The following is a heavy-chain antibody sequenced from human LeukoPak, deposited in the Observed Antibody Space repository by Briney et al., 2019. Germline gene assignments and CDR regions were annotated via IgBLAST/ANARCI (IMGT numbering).Heavy chain of an antibody. CDR3: AKVVNSGYARDAFDI. J-gene: IGHJ3*02. V-gene: IGHV3-30*02. CDR2: IRYDGSNK. CDR1: GFTFSSYG. Sequence: GGSLRLSCAASGFTFSSYGVHWVRQAPGKGLEWVAFIRYDGSNKYYADSVKGRFTISRDNSKNTLYLQMNSLRAEDTAVYYCAKVVNSGYARDAFDIWGQGTMVTVSS. D-gene: IGHD5-12*01.